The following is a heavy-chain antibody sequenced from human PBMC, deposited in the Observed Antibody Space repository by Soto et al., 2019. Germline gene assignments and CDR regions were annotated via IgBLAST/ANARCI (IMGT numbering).Heavy chain of an antibody. CDR3: ARTIVLVPAAIDWFDP. CDR1: GGSVSSGSYY. CDR2: IYYSGST. V-gene: IGHV4-61*01. D-gene: IGHD2-2*01. Sequence: QVQLQESGPGLVKPSETLSLTCTVSGGSVSSGSYYWSWIRQPPGKGLEWIGYIYYSGSTNYNPSLKSRVNISVDTSKNQFSLKLSSVTAADTAVYYCARTIVLVPAAIDWFDPWGQGTLVTVSS. J-gene: IGHJ5*02.